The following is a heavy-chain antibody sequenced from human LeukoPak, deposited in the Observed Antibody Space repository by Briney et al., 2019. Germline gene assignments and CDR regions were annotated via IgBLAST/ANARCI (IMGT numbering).Heavy chain of an antibody. D-gene: IGHD5-18*01. CDR1: GFTFSSYG. Sequence: GGSLRLSCAASGFTFSSYGMHWVRQAPGKGLEWVAVISYDGSNKYYADSVKGRFTISRDNFKNTLYLQMNSLRAEDTAVYYCARDDHGYSYGSGYFQHWGQGTLVTVSS. J-gene: IGHJ1*01. CDR3: ARDDHGYSYGSGYFQH. CDR2: ISYDGSNK. V-gene: IGHV3-30*19.